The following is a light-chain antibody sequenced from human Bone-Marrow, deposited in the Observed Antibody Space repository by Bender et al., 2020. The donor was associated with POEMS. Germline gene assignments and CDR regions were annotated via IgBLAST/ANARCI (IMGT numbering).Light chain of an antibody. Sequence: SYDLTQPPSMSVSPGQTASITCSGDELGNKYVCWYQQKPGQSPVLVIYDNDERPSGIPERFSGSSSGTTVALTITGVRAEDEADYYCQSSDSSASSVVFGGGTKLTVL. CDR2: DND. CDR3: QSSDSSASSVV. V-gene: IGLV3-25*03. J-gene: IGLJ2*01. CDR1: ELGNKY.